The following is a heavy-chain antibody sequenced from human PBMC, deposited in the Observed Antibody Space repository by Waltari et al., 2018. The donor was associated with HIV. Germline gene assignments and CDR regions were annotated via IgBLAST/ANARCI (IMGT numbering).Heavy chain of an antibody. CDR3: ARVGVITNYYYYGMDV. CDR2: IYSGGST. CDR1: GFTVSSNY. D-gene: IGHD3-10*01. V-gene: IGHV3-53*01. J-gene: IGHJ6*02. Sequence: EVQLVESGGGLIQPGGSLRLSCAASGFTVSSNYMSWVRQAPGKGLEWVSVIYSGGSTYYADSVKGRFTISRDNSKNTLYLQMNSLRAEDTAVYYCARVGVITNYYYYGMDVWGQGTTVTVSS.